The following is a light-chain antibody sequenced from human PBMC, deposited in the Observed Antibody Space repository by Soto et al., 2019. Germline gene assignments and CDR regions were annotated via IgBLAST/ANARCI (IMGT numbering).Light chain of an antibody. J-gene: IGKJ4*01. V-gene: IGKV1-33*01. CDR2: DAS. CDR1: QGISNF. CDR3: QQYDSPPLT. Sequence: DIQMTQSPSSLSASVGDRVTITCQASQGISNFLNWYQQKPGKAPKLLIYDASKLETGVSSRFSGSGSGAHFTFSVSNLQPEDIATYYCQQYDSPPLTFGGGTKVEIK.